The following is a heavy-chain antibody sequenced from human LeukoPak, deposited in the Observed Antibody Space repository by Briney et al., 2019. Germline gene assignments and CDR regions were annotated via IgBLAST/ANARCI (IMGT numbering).Heavy chain of an antibody. CDR1: GGSISSSSYY. D-gene: IGHD5-12*01. Sequence: SETLSLTCTVSGGSISSSSYYWGWIRQPPGKGLKWIGSIYYSGSTYYNPSLESRVTISVDTSKNQFSLKLSSVTAADTAVYYCARGNPSGYDLDYWGQGTLVTVSS. J-gene: IGHJ4*02. V-gene: IGHV4-39*07. CDR3: ARGNPSGYDLDY. CDR2: IYYSGST.